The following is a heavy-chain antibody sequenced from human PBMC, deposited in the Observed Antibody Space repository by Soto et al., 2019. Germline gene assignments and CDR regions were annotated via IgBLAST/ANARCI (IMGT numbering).Heavy chain of an antibody. CDR1: GFTFSSYA. CDR3: AKDPDRYPRHAGY. Sequence: GGSLRLSCAASGFTFSSYAMSWVRQAPGKGLEWVSAISGSGGSTYYADSVKGRFTISRDNSKNTLYLQMNSLRAEDTAVYYCAKDPDRYPRHAGYWGQETLVTVSS. V-gene: IGHV3-23*01. J-gene: IGHJ4*02. CDR2: ISGSGGST. D-gene: IGHD2-2*02.